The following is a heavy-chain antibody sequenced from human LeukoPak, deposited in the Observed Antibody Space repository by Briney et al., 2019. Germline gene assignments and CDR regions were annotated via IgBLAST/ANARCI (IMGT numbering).Heavy chain of an antibody. CDR1: GFTLGDYG. J-gene: IGHJ4*02. CDR2: IRSKGYSETT. CDR3: TRDDRLIDY. V-gene: IGHV3-49*04. Sequence: GGSLRLSCTAPGFTLGDYGMSWDRQAPGKGLEWVGFIRSKGYSETTEYAASVKGRFTISRDDSKSIVYLQLSSLKTEDTAVYCCTRDDRLIDYWCQGSLVTVSS. D-gene: IGHD3-16*01.